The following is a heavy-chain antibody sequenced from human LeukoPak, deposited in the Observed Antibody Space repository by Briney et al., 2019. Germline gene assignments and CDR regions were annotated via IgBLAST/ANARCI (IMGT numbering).Heavy chain of an antibody. V-gene: IGHV3-33*01. CDR1: GFTFSSYG. J-gene: IGHJ6*02. CDR3: AIDPGSYYYYYYYGMDV. D-gene: IGHD1-26*01. CDR2: IWYDGSNN. Sequence: PGGSLRLSCAASGFTFSSYGMHWVRQAPGKGLEWVADIWYDGSNNYYADSVKGRFTISRDNSKTTMYLQMNSLRAEDTAVYYCAIDPGSYYYYYYYGMDVWGQGTTVTVSS.